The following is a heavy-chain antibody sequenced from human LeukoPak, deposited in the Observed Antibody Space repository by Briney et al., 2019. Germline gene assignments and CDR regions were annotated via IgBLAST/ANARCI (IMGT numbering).Heavy chain of an antibody. D-gene: IGHD3-16*01. CDR3: ADGGYRAY. V-gene: IGHV3-30-3*01. CDR2: ISYDGSNK. Sequence: GRSLRLSCAASGFTFSSYAMHWVRHAPGKGLEWVAVISYDGSNKYYADSVKGRFTISRDNSKNTLYLQMNSLRAEDTAVYYCADGGYRAYWDQGTLVTVSS. J-gene: IGHJ4*02. CDR1: GFTFSSYA.